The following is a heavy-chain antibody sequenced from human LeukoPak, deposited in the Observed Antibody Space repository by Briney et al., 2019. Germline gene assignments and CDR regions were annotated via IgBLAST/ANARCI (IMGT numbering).Heavy chain of an antibody. CDR2: IYYSGST. D-gene: IGHD3-3*01. Sequence: SETLSLTCTVSGGSISSGGYYWSWIRQHPGKGLEWIGYIYYSGSTNYNPSLKSRVTISVDTSKNQFSLKLSSVTAADTAVYYCARAEYDFWSGYSNYYYYGMDVWGQGTTVTVSS. V-gene: IGHV4-61*08. CDR1: GGSISSGGYY. CDR3: ARAEYDFWSGYSNYYYYGMDV. J-gene: IGHJ6*02.